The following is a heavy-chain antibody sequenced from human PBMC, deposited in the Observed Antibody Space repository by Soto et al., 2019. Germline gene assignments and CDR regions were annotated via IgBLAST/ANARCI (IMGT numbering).Heavy chain of an antibody. CDR1: GGTFRSDS. CDR2: IIPMLDTP. J-gene: IGHJ4*02. CDR3: ARSGGLDRDFNY. Sequence: QVQLVQSGAEVKKPGSSVKVSCKASGGTFRSDSFSWVRQAPGQGVEWMGGIIPMLDTPIYAQKFQDRVTITADDSTSTAYMQLSSLRSGDTAVYYCARSGGLDRDFNYWGQGSLVTVSS. V-gene: IGHV1-69*11. D-gene: IGHD2-15*01.